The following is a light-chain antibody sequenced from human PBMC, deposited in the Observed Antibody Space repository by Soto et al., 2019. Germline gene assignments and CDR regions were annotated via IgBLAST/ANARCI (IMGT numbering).Light chain of an antibody. CDR3: QQSYSTPLT. CDR2: AAS. Sequence: DVQMTQSPSSLSASVGDRVTITCRASQSISSYLNWYQQKPGKAPKLLIYAASSLQSGVPSRFSGSGYGTDFTLTISSLQPEDFATYYCQQSYSTPLTFGPGTKEDIK. V-gene: IGKV1-39*01. CDR1: QSISSY. J-gene: IGKJ3*01.